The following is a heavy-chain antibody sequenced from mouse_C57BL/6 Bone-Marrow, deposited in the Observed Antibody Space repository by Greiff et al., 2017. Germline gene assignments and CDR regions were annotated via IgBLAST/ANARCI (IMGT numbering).Heavy chain of an antibody. J-gene: IGHJ3*01. CDR1: GYTFTSYG. CDR3: ARYTYYYGSSPFAY. CDR2: IYPRSGNT. V-gene: IGHV1-81*01. D-gene: IGHD1-1*01. Sequence: VKLMESGAELARPGASVKLSCKASGYTFTSYGISWVKQRTGQGLEWIGEIYPRSGNTYYNEKFKGKATLTADKSSSTAYMELRSLTAEDSAVYFCARYTYYYGSSPFAYWGQWTLVTVSA.